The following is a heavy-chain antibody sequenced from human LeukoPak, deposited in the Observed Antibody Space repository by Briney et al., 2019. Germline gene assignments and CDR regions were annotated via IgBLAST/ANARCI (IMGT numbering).Heavy chain of an antibody. V-gene: IGHV1-69*01. D-gene: IGHD3-3*01. CDR2: IIPIFGTA. CDR1: GGTFSSYA. CDR3: ARDSKDIGDFWSGLFDY. J-gene: IGHJ4*02. Sequence: EASVKVSCKASGGTFSSYAISWVRQAPGQGLEWMGGIIPIFGTANYAQKFQGRVTITADESTSTAYMELSSLRSEDTAVYYCARDSKDIGDFWSGLFDYWGQGTLVTVSS.